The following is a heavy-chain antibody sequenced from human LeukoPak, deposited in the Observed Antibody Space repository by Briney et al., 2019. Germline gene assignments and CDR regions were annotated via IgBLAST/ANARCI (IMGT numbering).Heavy chain of an antibody. CDR1: GFTVSSNY. CDR3: AGGELPPDY. V-gene: IGHV3-53*01. Sequence: GGSLRHSCAASGFTVSSNYMSWVRQAPGKGLEWVSVIYSGGSTYYADSVKGRFTISRDNSKNTLYLQMNSLRAEDTAVYYCAGGELPPDYWGQGTLVTVSS. J-gene: IGHJ4*02. D-gene: IGHD1-26*01. CDR2: IYSGGST.